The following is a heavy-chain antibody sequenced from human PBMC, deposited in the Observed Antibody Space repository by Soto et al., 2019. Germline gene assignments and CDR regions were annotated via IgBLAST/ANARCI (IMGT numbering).Heavy chain of an antibody. V-gene: IGHV1-69*13. J-gene: IGHJ4*02. CDR2: IVPIVDTA. CDR3: VRVVAIPDYPDY. D-gene: IGHD2-15*01. Sequence: GASVKASCKTSGGTFSCYAISWVRQAPGQGLEWMGGIVPIVDTATYAQKFQGRVTITADESTSTAYMELSRLRSDDTAVYYCVRVVAIPDYPDYWGQGTLVTVSS. CDR1: GGTFSCYA.